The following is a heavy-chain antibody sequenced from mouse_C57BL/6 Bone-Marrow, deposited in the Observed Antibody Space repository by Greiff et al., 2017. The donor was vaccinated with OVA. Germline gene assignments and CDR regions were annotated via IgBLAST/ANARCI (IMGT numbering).Heavy chain of an antibody. CDR1: GFNIKDDY. Sequence: EVQLQQSGAELVRPGASVKLSCTASGFNIKDDYMHWVKQRPEQGLEWIGWIDPENGDTEYASKFQGKATITADTSSNTAYLQLSSLTSEDTAVYYCTTWRRGVDYWGQGTTLTVSS. CDR2: IDPENGDT. J-gene: IGHJ2*01. CDR3: TTWRRGVDY. V-gene: IGHV14-4*01.